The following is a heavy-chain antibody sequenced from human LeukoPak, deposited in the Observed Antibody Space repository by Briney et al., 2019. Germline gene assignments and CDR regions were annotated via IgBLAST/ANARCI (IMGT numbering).Heavy chain of an antibody. CDR1: GGSISSSSYY. J-gene: IGHJ5*02. CDR2: IYYSGST. CDR3: ARVLTMVRGVIYWFDP. Sequence: SETLSLTCTVSGGSISSSSYYWGWIRQPPGKGLEWLGSIYYSGSTNYNSSLKSRVTISVDTSKNQFSLKLRSVTAADTAVYYCARVLTMVRGVIYWFDPGGQGTLVTVSS. V-gene: IGHV4-39*07. D-gene: IGHD3-10*01.